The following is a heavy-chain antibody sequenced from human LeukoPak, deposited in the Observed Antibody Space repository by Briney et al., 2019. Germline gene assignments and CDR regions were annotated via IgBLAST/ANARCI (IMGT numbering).Heavy chain of an antibody. CDR3: ASHHGYGWDY. V-gene: IGHV4-31*03. D-gene: IGHD6-13*01. J-gene: IGHJ4*02. CDR2: IYYSGST. CDR1: GGSISSGDYY. Sequence: SQTLSLTCSVSGGSISSGDYYWSWICQHPGKGLEWIGYIYYSGSTYYNPSLKSRVTISVDTSKNQFSLKLSSVTAADTAVYYCASHHGYGWDYWGQGTLVTVSS.